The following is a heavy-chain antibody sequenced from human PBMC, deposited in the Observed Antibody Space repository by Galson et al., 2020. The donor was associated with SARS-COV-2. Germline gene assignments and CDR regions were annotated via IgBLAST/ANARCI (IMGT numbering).Heavy chain of an antibody. J-gene: IGHJ4*02. D-gene: IGHD4-17*01. Sequence: GGSLRLSCEASGFTFRSYHMNCVRQAPGKGLEWVSTIFNTGTTIHYADSVKGRFTIARDNAKNSLYLQMNSLRAEDTAVYYCARDDYGDSGPIFDYWGQGTLVTVSS. V-gene: IGHV3-48*01. CDR3: ARDDYGDSGPIFDY. CDR1: GFTFRSYH. CDR2: IFNTGTTI.